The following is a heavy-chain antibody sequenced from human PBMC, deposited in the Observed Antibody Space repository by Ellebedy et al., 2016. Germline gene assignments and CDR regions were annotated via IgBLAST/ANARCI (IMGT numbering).Heavy chain of an antibody. Sequence: GGSLRLSCAASGFTFSNSAVHWVRQAPDKGLEWVAVILKDGINKYYADSVKGRFTIARDNSKNTLYLQMDSLRAEDTAVYYCAGAGDYGDRDWGQGTLVTVSS. D-gene: IGHD4-17*01. V-gene: IGHV3-30-3*01. CDR1: GFTFSNSA. J-gene: IGHJ4*02. CDR2: ILKDGINK. CDR3: AGAGDYGDRD.